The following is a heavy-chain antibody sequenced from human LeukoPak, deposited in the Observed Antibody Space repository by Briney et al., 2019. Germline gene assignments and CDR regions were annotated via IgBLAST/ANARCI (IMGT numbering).Heavy chain of an antibody. D-gene: IGHD1-26*01. J-gene: IGHJ4*02. CDR3: ARGRPYSGGYHLDY. CDR2: IYYSGST. Sequence: PSETLSLTCTVSGDSTSSGRYYGGWVRQPPGKGLEWIGNIYYSGSTYYNPSLKSRVTMSVGTSKNQFFLKLNSVTAADTAVYYCARGRPYSGGYHLDYWGQGTLVTVSA. CDR1: GDSTSSGRYY. V-gene: IGHV4-39*01.